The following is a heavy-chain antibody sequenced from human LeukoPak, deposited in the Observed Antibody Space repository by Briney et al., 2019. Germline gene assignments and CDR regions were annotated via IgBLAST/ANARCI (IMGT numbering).Heavy chain of an antibody. CDR1: GGSISCHY. CDR3: SKGHGVEDAFDI. Sequence: SETLSLTCTVYGGSISCHYWTWIRQTPGKGLEWIGEINQSGGTSYNPSLKRRVTISIDTSEKQFSLKLSSVTASGTAFFYCSKGHGVEDAFDIWGQGTTVTVSS. CDR2: INQSGGT. V-gene: IGHV4-34*01. D-gene: IGHD2-15*01. J-gene: IGHJ3*02.